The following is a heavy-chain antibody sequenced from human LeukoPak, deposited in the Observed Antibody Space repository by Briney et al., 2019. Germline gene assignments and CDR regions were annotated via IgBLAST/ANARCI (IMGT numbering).Heavy chain of an antibody. CDR2: IYYSGST. D-gene: IGHD2-15*01. Sequence: KASETLSLTCAVSGGSISSYYWSWIRQPPGKGLEWIGYIYYSGSTNYNPSLKSRVTISVDTSKNQFSLKLSSVTAADTAVYYCARGVSGYCSGGSCSPLDYYYMDVWGKGTTVTAPS. CDR1: GGSISSYY. J-gene: IGHJ6*03. CDR3: ARGVSGYCSGGSCSPLDYYYMDV. V-gene: IGHV4-59*01.